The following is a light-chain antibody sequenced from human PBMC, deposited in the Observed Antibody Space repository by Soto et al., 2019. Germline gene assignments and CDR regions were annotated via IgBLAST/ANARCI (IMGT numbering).Light chain of an antibody. Sequence: DIQVTQSPSSVSASVGDRVTITCRASQDVSTWVAWYQRRPGKAPKLLMYATSTLQSGVPSRFSGSGSGTDFTLTISSLQPEDSAIYFCQQAHTLPWTFGQGTKVDI. J-gene: IGKJ1*01. V-gene: IGKV1-12*01. CDR3: QQAHTLPWT. CDR1: QDVSTW. CDR2: ATS.